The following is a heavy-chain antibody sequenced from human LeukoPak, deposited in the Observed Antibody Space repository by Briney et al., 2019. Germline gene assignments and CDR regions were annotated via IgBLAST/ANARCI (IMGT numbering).Heavy chain of an antibody. CDR3: ARLGGSGSSTYYYYYGMDV. CDR1: GYSFTSYW. Sequence: GESLKISCKGSGYSFTSYWIGWVRQMPGKGLEWMGIIYPGDSDTRYSPSFQGQVTISADKSISTAYLQWSSLKASDTAMYYCARLGGSGSSTYYYYYGMDVWGQGTTVTVSS. J-gene: IGHJ6*02. V-gene: IGHV5-51*01. CDR2: IYPGDSDT. D-gene: IGHD3-10*01.